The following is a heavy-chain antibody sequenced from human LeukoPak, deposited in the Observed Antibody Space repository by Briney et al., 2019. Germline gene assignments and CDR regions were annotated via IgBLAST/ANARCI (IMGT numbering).Heavy chain of an antibody. J-gene: IGHJ4*02. CDR1: GDSVSSNSAA. CDR3: ARGMTYYDYVRGSYRPLRYYFDY. D-gene: IGHD3-16*02. V-gene: IGHV6-1*01. CDR2: TYYRSKWYN. Sequence: SQTLSLTCAISGDSVSSNSAAWNWIRQSPSRGLEWLGRTYYRSKWYNDYAVSVKSRITINPDTSKNQFSLQLNSVTPEDTAVYYCARGMTYYDYVRGSYRPLRYYFDYWGQGTLVTVSS.